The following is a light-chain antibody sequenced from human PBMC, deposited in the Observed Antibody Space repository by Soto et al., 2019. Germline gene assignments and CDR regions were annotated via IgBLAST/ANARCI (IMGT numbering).Light chain of an antibody. Sequence: EIVLTQSPDTLSLSPGERATRSCRASQSVSSSIAWYQQKPGQAPRLLIYDASNRATGIPARFSGSGSGTDFTLTISSLEPEDFAVYYCQQRSNWPPEVTFGPGTKVDIK. CDR3: QQRSNWPPEVT. V-gene: IGKV3-11*01. J-gene: IGKJ3*01. CDR1: QSVSSS. CDR2: DAS.